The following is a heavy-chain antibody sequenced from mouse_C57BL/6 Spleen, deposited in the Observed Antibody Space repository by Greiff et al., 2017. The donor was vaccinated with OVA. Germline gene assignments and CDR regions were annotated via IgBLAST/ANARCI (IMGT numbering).Heavy chain of an antibody. CDR3: AKHYEGWFAY. CDR1: GYSITSGYY. V-gene: IGHV3-6*01. CDR2: ISYDGSN. Sequence: EVKLVESGPGLVKPSQSLSLTCSVTGYSITSGYYWNWIRQFPGNKLEWMGYISYDGSNNYNPSLKNRISITRDTSKNQFFLKLNSVTTEDTATYYCAKHYEGWFAYWGQGTLVTVSA. D-gene: IGHD2-4*01. J-gene: IGHJ3*01.